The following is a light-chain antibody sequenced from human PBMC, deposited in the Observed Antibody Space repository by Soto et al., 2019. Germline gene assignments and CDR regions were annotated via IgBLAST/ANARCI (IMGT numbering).Light chain of an antibody. CDR2: WAS. Sequence: DIVMTQSPDSLAVSLGERATINCKSSQSVLYSSNNKNYLAWYQQKPGQPPKLLIYWASTRESGVPDRFSGSGSGTDFTLTISSLQAEDVEVCYCQQYYSTPPWTFGQGTKVEIK. CDR3: QQYYSTPPWT. J-gene: IGKJ1*01. V-gene: IGKV4-1*01. CDR1: QSVLYSSNNKNY.